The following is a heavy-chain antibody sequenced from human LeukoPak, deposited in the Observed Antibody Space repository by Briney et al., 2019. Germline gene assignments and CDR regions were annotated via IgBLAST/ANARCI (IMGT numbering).Heavy chain of an antibody. CDR1: GYSISSGYY. V-gene: IGHV4-38-2*01. J-gene: IGHJ4*02. D-gene: IGHD3-10*01. Sequence: PSETLSLTCAVSGYSISSGYYWGWIRQPPGKGLEWIGSMYHSGSTYYNPSLKSRVTISVDTSKNQFSLKLSSVTAADTAVYYCARHRKGSGSNPFDYWGQGTLVTVSS. CDR2: MYHSGST. CDR3: ARHRKGSGSNPFDY.